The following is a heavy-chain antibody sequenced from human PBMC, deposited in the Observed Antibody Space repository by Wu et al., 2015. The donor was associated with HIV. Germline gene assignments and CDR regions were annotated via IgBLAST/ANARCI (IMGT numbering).Heavy chain of an antibody. Sequence: QVQLVQSGAEVKKPGSSVKVSCKASGGTFSSYAISWVRQAPGQGLEWMGGIIPIFGTANYAQKFQGRVTITADESTSTAYMELSSLRSEDTAVYYCARDRGQPGYQLLNYWYFDLWGLAPWSLSPQ. CDR1: GGTFSSYA. D-gene: IGHD2-2*01. V-gene: IGHV1-69*12. J-gene: IGHJ2*01. CDR2: IIPIFGTA. CDR3: ARDRGQPGYQLLNYWYFDL.